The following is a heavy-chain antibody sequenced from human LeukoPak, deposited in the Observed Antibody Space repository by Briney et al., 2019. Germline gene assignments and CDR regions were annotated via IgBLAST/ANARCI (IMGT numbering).Heavy chain of an antibody. Sequence: SETLSLTCAVSGYSISSGYYWGWIRQPPGKGLEWIGSIYHSGTTYYNPSLRSRVTISVDTSKNQFSLKLNSVTAADTAVYYCVRDCSTTCKYFQHWGQGTLVTVSS. J-gene: IGHJ1*01. CDR2: IYHSGTT. V-gene: IGHV4-38-2*02. CDR3: VRDCSTTCKYFQH. CDR1: GYSISSGYY. D-gene: IGHD2-2*01.